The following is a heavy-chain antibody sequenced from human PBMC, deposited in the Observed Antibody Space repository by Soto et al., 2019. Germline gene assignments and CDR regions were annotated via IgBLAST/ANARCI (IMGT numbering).Heavy chain of an antibody. D-gene: IGHD3-10*01. CDR2: MNPNSGNT. CDR3: GRGGVGSGSFMAYYYYYMDV. Sequence: QVQLVQSGAEVKKPGASVKVSCKASGYTFTSYDINWVRQATGQGLEWMGWMNPNSGNTGYAQKFQGRVTMTRNTSISTAYMEVSSVRSEDAAVYYWGRGGVGSGSFMAYYYYYMDVWGKGTTVTVSS. CDR1: GYTFTSYD. V-gene: IGHV1-8*01. J-gene: IGHJ6*03.